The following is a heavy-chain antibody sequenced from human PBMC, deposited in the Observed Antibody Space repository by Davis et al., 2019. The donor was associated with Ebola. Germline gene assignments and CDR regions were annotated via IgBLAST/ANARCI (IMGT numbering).Heavy chain of an antibody. J-gene: IGHJ4*02. CDR1: GYTFTSYA. Sequence: ASVKVSCKASGYTFTSYAMHWVRQAPGQRLEWMGWINAGNGNTKYSQKFQGRVTITRDTSASTAYMELSSLRSEDTAVYYCASLLGGSTVITPHPVDYWGQGTLVTVSS. D-gene: IGHD4-17*01. V-gene: IGHV1-3*01. CDR3: ASLLGGSTVITPHPVDY. CDR2: INAGNGNT.